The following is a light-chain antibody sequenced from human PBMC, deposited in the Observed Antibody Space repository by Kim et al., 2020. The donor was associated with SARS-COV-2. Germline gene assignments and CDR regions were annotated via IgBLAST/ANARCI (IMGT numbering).Light chain of an antibody. Sequence: HSIPISCTGTISDVGVYNYVSCYLQHPGKAPRLIIYDVSTRPSGVSNRFSGSKSGNTASLTISGLQAEDEADYSCSSYTSSSTYVFGTGTKVTVL. V-gene: IGLV2-14*03. CDR3: SSYTSSSTYV. CDR2: DVS. J-gene: IGLJ1*01. CDR1: ISDVGVYNY.